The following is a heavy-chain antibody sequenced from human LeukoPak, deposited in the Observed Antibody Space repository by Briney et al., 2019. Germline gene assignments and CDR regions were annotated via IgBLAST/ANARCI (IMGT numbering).Heavy chain of an antibody. V-gene: IGHV4-61*02. Sequence: SQTLSLTCTVSGGSISSGSYYWSWIRQPAGKGLEWIGRIYTSGSTNYNLSLKSRVTISVDTSKNQFSLKLSSVTAADTAVYYCARDGPFVVPAVSWGQGTLVTVSS. CDR1: GGSISSGSYY. CDR3: ARDGPFVVPAVS. CDR2: IYTSGST. J-gene: IGHJ5*02. D-gene: IGHD2-2*01.